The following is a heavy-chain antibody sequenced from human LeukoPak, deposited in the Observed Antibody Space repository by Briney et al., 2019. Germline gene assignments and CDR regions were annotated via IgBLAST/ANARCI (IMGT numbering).Heavy chain of an antibody. J-gene: IGHJ4*02. CDR3: ARGLLETTTSYFDY. V-gene: IGHV3-30-3*01. CDR2: ITYDGNNK. Sequence: PGGSLRLSCAASGFTFSIYAMHWVRQAPGKGLEWVAVITYDGNNKYYADSVKGRFTISRDNSENSLYLQMNSLRTEDTAVYYCARGLLETTTSYFDYWGQGTLVTVSS. CDR1: GFTFSIYA. D-gene: IGHD2/OR15-2a*01.